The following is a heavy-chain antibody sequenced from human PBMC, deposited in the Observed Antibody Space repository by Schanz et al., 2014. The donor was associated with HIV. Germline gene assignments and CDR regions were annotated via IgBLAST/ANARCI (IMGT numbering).Heavy chain of an antibody. CDR3: VKDFTDSEGGFDY. V-gene: IGHV3-9*01. J-gene: IGHJ4*02. CDR1: GFNFNDFA. CDR2: ITWNNRVM. Sequence: VQLVESGGGVVQPGRSLRLSCAASGFNFNDFAMHWVRQSPGKGLEWVSGITWNNRVMGYADSVRGRFTISRDTANNSLYLRMINLRPEDTAFYYCVKDFTDSEGGFDYWGQGVLVIVSS. D-gene: IGHD1-26*01.